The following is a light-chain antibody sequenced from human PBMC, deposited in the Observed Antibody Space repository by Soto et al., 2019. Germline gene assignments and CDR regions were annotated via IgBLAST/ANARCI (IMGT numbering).Light chain of an antibody. V-gene: IGLV2-14*01. CDR1: SSDVGGYNY. Sequence: QSVLTQPASVSGSPGQSITISCTGTSSDVGGYNYVSWYQQHPGKAPKLMIYDVSNRPSGVSKRFSGSKSGNTASLTISGLQAEDEADYYCSSYTSSSTLLGTGTKVTVL. CDR3: SSYTSSSTL. CDR2: DVS. J-gene: IGLJ1*01.